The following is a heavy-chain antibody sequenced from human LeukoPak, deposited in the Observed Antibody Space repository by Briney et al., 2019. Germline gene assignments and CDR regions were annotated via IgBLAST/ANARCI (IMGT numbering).Heavy chain of an antibody. CDR3: ARQVGSSTSWGSDY. J-gene: IGHJ4*02. CDR2: IYYSGST. Sequence: PSETLSLTCTVSGGSISSSSYYWGWIRQPPGKGLEWIGSIYYSGSTYYNPSLKSRVTISVDTSKNQFSLKLSSVTAADTAVYYCARQVGSSTSWGSDYWGQGTLVTVSS. V-gene: IGHV4-39*01. CDR1: GGSISSSSYY. D-gene: IGHD2-2*01.